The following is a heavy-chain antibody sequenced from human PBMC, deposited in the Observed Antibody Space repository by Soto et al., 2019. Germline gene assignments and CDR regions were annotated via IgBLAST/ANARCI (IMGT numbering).Heavy chain of an antibody. D-gene: IGHD1-1*01. CDR2: ISGGNGNT. Sequence: QVQLVQSGAEVKKPGASVKVSCKASGYTFTTNTMHWVRQAPGQRLEWMGWISGGNGNTEYSQKFQGRVTITRDTSASTAYMELSSLRSEDTAVYYCARDGAQLERRDYFDYWGQGTLVTVPS. V-gene: IGHV1-3*01. J-gene: IGHJ4*02. CDR1: GYTFTTNT. CDR3: ARDGAQLERRDYFDY.